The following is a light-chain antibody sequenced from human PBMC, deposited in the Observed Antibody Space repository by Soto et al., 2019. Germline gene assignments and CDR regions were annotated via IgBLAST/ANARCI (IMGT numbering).Light chain of an antibody. V-gene: IGLV2-14*01. CDR1: SSDVGGYEF. CDR3: SSFTSAYTFV. J-gene: IGLJ1*01. CDR2: KVS. Sequence: SVLTQPASVSGSPGQSIAISCTGTSSDVGGYEFVSWYQQHPGKAPKLLIPKVSNRPSGVSDRFSGSKSGNTASLTISGLQAEDEADYYCSSFTSAYTFVFGSGTRSPS.